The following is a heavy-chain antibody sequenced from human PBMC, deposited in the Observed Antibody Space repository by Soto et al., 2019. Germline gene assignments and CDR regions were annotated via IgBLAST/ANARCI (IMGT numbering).Heavy chain of an antibody. CDR3: ARESYDDSGYYSRWFDP. D-gene: IGHD3-22*01. V-gene: IGHV4-61*01. Sequence: SETLSLTCTVSGCSVMSDYYCCIGIRQPPGNGLELIGYIYYSGSTNYNPSLQSRVTISLDTPKNQFSLKLNSVTAADTAVYYCARESYDDSGYYSRWFDPWGRGAQVTVSS. J-gene: IGHJ5*02. CDR2: IYYSGST. CDR1: GCSVMSDYYC.